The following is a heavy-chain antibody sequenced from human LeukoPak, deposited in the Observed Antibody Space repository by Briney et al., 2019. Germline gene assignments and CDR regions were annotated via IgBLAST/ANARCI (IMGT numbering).Heavy chain of an antibody. CDR3: ANYGDRYYFDH. V-gene: IGHV3-30*18. J-gene: IGHJ4*02. CDR2: ISYDGTIK. D-gene: IGHD4-17*01. Sequence: PGGSLRLSCAASGFTFSSYGMHWVRQAPGKGLEWVAVISYDGTIKYYTDSVKGRFTISRDNSKNTLYLQVNSLRAEDTAVYYCANYGDRYYFDHWGQGTLVTVSS. CDR1: GFTFSSYG.